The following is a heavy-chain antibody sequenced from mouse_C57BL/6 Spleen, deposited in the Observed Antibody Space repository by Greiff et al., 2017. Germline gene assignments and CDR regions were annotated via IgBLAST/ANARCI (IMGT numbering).Heavy chain of an antibody. CDR3: ARGEDDWGRYAMDY. CDR1: GYPFTSYW. CDR2: IDPSDSYT. V-gene: IGHV1-69*01. D-gene: IGHD4-1*01. J-gene: IGHJ4*01. Sequence: QVQLQQPGAELVMPGASVKLSCTASGYPFTSYWMHWVKQRPGQGLEWIGEIDPSDSYTTSNQKFKGKSTLTVDKSSSTAYMQLSSLTSADSAVYYGARGEDDWGRYAMDYWGQGTSVTVAS.